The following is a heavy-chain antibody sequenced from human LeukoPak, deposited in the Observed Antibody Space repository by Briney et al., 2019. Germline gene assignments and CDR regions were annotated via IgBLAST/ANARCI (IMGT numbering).Heavy chain of an antibody. CDR3: ARQGCSSTSCYLSPDY. D-gene: IGHD2-2*01. V-gene: IGHV5-51*01. CDR2: IYPGDSDT. J-gene: IGHJ4*02. CDR1: GYSFTSYW. Sequence: PGESLKISCKGSGYSFTSYWIGWVRQMPGKGLEWMGIIYPGDSDTRYSPSFQGQVTISADKPISTAYLQWSSLKASDTAMYYCARQGCSSTSCYLSPDYWGQGTLVTVSS.